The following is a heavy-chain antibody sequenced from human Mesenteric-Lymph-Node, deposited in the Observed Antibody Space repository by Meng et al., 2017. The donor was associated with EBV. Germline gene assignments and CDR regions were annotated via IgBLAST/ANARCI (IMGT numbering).Heavy chain of an antibody. CDR3: GRDQGRELINH. Sequence: GSGPGLVTLSGPLALPCPFVVNSNRGEIWWSWVRQPPGKGLEWIGEVYHRGDTNYNPSLKSRVDISVDKSKNQFYLSLFSVTAADTAVYYCGRDQGRELINHWGQGTLVTVSS. V-gene: IGHV4-4*02. CDR1: VNSNRGEIW. CDR2: VYHRGDT. D-gene: IGHD1-7*01. J-gene: IGHJ4*02.